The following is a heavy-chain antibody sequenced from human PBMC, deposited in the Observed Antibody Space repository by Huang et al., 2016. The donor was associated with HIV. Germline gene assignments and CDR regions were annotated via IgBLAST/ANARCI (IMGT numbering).Heavy chain of an antibody. CDR3: VTKASAMDV. CDR2: IRKDGSEK. CDR1: TVTFTAYW. J-gene: IGHJ6*02. V-gene: IGHV3-7*01. Sequence: LVESGGGLVQPGGSLRLSCGGSTVTFTAYWLIWVRQPPGQGLEWVANIRKDGSEKFYLDSVKGRFNISRDNVKKLLVLDMTSLQVDDTATYFCVTKASAMDVWGQGTTVIVSS. D-gene: IGHD2-8*01.